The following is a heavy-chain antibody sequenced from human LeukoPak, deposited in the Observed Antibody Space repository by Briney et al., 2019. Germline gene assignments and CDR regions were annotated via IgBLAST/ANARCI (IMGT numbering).Heavy chain of an antibody. CDR1: GFTFDDYA. J-gene: IGHJ3*02. V-gene: IGHV3-9*01. D-gene: IGHD5-24*01. CDR3: AKDKMATLNHDAFDI. Sequence: GGSLRLSCAASGFTFDDYAMHWVRQAPGKGLEWVSGISWNSGSIGYADSVKGRFTISRDNAKNSLYLQMNSLRAEDTALYYCAKDKMATLNHDAFDIWGQGTMVTVSS. CDR2: ISWNSGSI.